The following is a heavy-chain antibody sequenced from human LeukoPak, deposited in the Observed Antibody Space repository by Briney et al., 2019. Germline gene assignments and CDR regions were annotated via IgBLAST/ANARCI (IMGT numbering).Heavy chain of an antibody. J-gene: IGHJ3*02. CDR1: GGSFSGYY. CDR3: ARDLGYYDSSGYYSDAFDI. CDR2: INHSGST. D-gene: IGHD3-22*01. V-gene: IGHV4-34*01. Sequence: SETLSLTCAVYGGSFSGYYWSWIRQPPGKGLEWIGEINHSGSTNYNPSLKSRVSISVDTSKNQFSLRLSSATAADTAVYYCARDLGYYDSSGYYSDAFDIWGQGTMVTVSS.